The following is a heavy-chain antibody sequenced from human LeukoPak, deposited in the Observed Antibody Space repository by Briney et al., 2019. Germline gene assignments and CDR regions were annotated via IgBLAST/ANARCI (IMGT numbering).Heavy chain of an antibody. CDR2: MSVSAGST. J-gene: IGHJ4*02. CDR3: AKGGELLVVPYFDY. CDR1: GFTFSSHA. Sequence: RGSLRLSCAASGFTFSSHAMSWVRQAPRKGLEWVSSMSVSAGSTFYAHSVKGRFAISTDNTKNTLFLQMSSLRNDDTAVYYLAKGGELLVVPYFDYWGQGTLVSVSS. D-gene: IGHD1-26*01. V-gene: IGHV3-23*01.